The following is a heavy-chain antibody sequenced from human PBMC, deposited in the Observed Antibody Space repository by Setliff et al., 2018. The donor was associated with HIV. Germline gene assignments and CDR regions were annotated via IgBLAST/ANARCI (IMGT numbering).Heavy chain of an antibody. CDR2: IYHNGST. J-gene: IGHJ3*02. D-gene: IGHD3-22*01. CDR1: GGSISIGGYY. V-gene: IGHV4-31*03. CDR3: ARGGGYVKSALDAFDI. Sequence: SETLSLTCTVSGGSISIGGYYWGWIRQHPGKGLEWIGYIYHNGSTYYNPSLKSRVIISVDTSKNQFSLKLSSVTAADTAVYYCARGGGYVKSALDAFDIWGRGTMVTVSS.